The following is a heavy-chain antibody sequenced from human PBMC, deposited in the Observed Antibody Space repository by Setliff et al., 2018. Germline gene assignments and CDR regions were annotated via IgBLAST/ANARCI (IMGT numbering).Heavy chain of an antibody. D-gene: IGHD3-16*01. J-gene: IGHJ4*02. CDR2: IYDSGSS. Sequence: SETLSLTCTVSGGSVSNSGFFWGWLRQAPGKGLEWIGNIYDSGSSNYNASLKSRLIITRDTSKNQISLKLTSVTAADTAVYYCARLPNYVWGSPVDYWGQGTLVTVPQ. CDR1: GGSVSNSGFF. V-gene: IGHV4-39*01. CDR3: ARLPNYVWGSPVDY.